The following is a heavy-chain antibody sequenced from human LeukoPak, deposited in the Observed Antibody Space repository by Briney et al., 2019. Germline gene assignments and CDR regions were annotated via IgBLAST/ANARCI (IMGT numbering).Heavy chain of an antibody. CDR1: GYSFTSYW. CDR2: IYPGDSDT. J-gene: IGHJ5*02. D-gene: IGHD3-22*01. Sequence: PGGSLRLSCKGSGYSFTSYWIGWVRQMPGKGLEWMGIIYPGDSDTRYSPSFQGQVTISADKSISTAYLQWSSLKASDTAMYYCARLNYYDSSGYHWGEGWFDPWGQGTLVTVSS. V-gene: IGHV5-51*01. CDR3: ARLNYYDSSGYHWGEGWFDP.